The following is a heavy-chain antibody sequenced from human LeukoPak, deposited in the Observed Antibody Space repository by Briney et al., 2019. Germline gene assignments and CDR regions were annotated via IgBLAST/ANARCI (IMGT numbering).Heavy chain of an antibody. J-gene: IGHJ4*02. CDR3: AKPHTPYCSGATCYLFDF. Sequence: GGSLRLSCAASGFTFSSYAMSWVRQAPGKGLEWVSAISGSGGSTYYADSVKGRFTISRDNSKNTLYVQLNSLRAEDTAVYYCAKPHTPYCSGATCYLFDFWGQGTLVTVSS. CDR2: ISGSGGST. CDR1: GFTFSSYA. V-gene: IGHV3-23*01. D-gene: IGHD2-15*01.